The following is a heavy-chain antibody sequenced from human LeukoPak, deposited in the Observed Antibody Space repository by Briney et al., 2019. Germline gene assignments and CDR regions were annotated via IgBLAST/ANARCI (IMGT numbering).Heavy chain of an antibody. Sequence: ASVKVSCKASGYTFTSYAMHWVRQAPGQRLEWMGWINAGNGNTKYSQKFQGRVTITRDTSASTAYMELSSLRSEDTAVYYCARDEYCSSTSCYGYFQHWGQGTLVAVSS. V-gene: IGHV1-3*01. CDR1: GYTFTSYA. CDR2: INAGNGNT. CDR3: ARDEYCSSTSCYGYFQH. D-gene: IGHD2-2*01. J-gene: IGHJ1*01.